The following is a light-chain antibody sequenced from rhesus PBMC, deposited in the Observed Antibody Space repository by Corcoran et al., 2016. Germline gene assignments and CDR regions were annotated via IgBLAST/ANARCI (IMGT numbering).Light chain of an antibody. CDR1: QGISSF. Sequence: DIQMTQSPSSLSASVGDRVTITGRASQGISSFFALYQQKPGKAPKHLFYAASTLQSGVPSRYSGRGSGTDFTLTISSLQPEDFATYYCQQHNSYPPTFGQGTKVEIK. CDR3: QQHNSYPPT. V-gene: IGKV1-25*01. CDR2: AAS. J-gene: IGKJ1*01.